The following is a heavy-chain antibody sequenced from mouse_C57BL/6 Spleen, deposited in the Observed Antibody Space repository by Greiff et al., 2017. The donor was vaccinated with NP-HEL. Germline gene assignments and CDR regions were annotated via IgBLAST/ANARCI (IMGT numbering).Heavy chain of an antibody. CDR1: GYTFTSYW. V-gene: IGHV1-5*01. CDR2: IYPGNSDT. Sequence: VQLQQSGTVLARPGASVKMSCKTSGYTFTSYWMHWVKQRPGQGLEWIGAIYPGNSDTSYNQKFKGKAKLTAVTSASTAYMELSSLTNEDSAVYYCTIATVEGYYFDYWGQGTTLTVSS. D-gene: IGHD1-1*01. J-gene: IGHJ2*01. CDR3: TIATVEGYYFDY.